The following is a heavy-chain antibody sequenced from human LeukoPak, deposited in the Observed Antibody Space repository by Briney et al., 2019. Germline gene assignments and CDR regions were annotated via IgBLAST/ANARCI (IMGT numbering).Heavy chain of an antibody. V-gene: IGHV4-59*01. J-gene: IGHJ4*02. D-gene: IGHD3-22*01. Sequence: SETLSLTCTVSGGSISSYYWSWIRQPPGKGLEWIGYIYYSGSTDYNPSLKSRVTISVDTSKNQFSLKLSSVTAADTAVYYCATWDYYDSSGYIDYWGQGTLVTVSS. CDR2: IYYSGST. CDR3: ATWDYYDSSGYIDY. CDR1: GGSISSYY.